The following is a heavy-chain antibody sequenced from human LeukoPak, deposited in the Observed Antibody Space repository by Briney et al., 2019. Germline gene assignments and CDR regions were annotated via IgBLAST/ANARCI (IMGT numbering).Heavy chain of an antibody. CDR2: IYTSGST. CDR3: AREEAFGGYLSSFDY. J-gene: IGHJ4*02. V-gene: IGHV4-61*02. Sequence: SQTLSLTCTVSGGSISSASYYWSWIRQPAGKGLEWIGRIYTSGSTNYNPSLKSRVTISVDTSKNQFSLKLSSVTAADTAVYYCAREEAFGGYLSSFDYWGQGTLVTVSS. CDR1: GGSISSASYY. D-gene: IGHD3-22*01.